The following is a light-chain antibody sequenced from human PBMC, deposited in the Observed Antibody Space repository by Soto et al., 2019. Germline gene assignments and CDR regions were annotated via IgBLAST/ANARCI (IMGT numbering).Light chain of an antibody. Sequence: PGERVTLSCRASQSVSSSYLTWYQQKPGQAPRLLIYGASTRATGIPARFSGSGSGTDFTLTISSLQPEDFAVYYCQQDYNLPALTFGGGT. V-gene: IGKV3D-7*01. J-gene: IGKJ4*01. CDR3: QQDYNLPALT. CDR2: GAS. CDR1: QSVSSSY.